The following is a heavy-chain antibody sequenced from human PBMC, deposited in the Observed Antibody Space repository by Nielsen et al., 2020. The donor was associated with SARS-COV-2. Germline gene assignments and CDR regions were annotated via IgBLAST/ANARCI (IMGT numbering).Heavy chain of an antibody. CDR3: ARGVGLLWFGDRHDAFDI. CDR1: GGSISSSSYY. CDR2: IYYSGST. D-gene: IGHD3-10*01. J-gene: IGHJ3*02. Sequence: SETLSLTCTVSGGSISSSSYYWGWIRQPPGKGLEWIGNIYYSGSTYYNPSLKSRVTISVDTSKKQFSLKLSSVTAADTAVYYCARGVGLLWFGDRHDAFDIWGQGTMVTVSS. V-gene: IGHV4-39*07.